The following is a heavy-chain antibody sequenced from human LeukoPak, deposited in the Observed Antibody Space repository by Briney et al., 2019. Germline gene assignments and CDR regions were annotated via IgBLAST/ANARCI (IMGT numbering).Heavy chain of an antibody. CDR3: TRDLGVAAFDL. CDR1: GFTFGDCA. V-gene: IGHV3-49*03. Sequence: PGGSLRLSCTASGFTFGDCAMSWFRQAPGKGLEWVGFIRSKAYGGTTEYAASVKGRFAISRDDSKSIAYLQMNSLKTEDTAVYYCTRDLGVAAFDLWGRGTLVTVSS. J-gene: IGHJ2*01. D-gene: IGHD6-19*01. CDR2: IRSKAYGGTT.